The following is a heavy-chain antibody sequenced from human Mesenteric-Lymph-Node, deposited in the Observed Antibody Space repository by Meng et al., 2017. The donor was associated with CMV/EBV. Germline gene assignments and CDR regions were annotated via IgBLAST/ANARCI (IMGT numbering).Heavy chain of an antibody. CDR2: IYYSGRT. J-gene: IGHJ4*02. V-gene: IGHV4-39*01. CDR1: GGSISSSSYY. Sequence: SETLSLTCTVSGGSISSSSYYWGRIRQPPGRGLEWIGNIYYSGRTYYNPSLKSRVTISLDTSENQFTLSLSSVTAADTTVYYCARHLSDWSAYNSIDFWGLGTLVTVSS. D-gene: IGHD3-3*01. CDR3: ARHLSDWSAYNSIDF.